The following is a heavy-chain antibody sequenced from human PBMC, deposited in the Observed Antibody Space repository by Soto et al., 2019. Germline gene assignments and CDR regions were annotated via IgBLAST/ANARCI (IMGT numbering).Heavy chain of an antibody. J-gene: IGHJ5*02. D-gene: IGHD2-15*01. Sequence: QVQLVQSGAEVKKPGSSVKVSCKASGGTFSSYTISWVRQAPGQGLEWMGRIIPILGIANYAQKFQGRVTITGDKSTSTAYMELSSLRSEDTAVYYCASLGYCSGGSCDGWFDPWGQGTLVTVSS. V-gene: IGHV1-69*02. CDR1: GGTFSSYT. CDR2: IIPILGIA. CDR3: ASLGYCSGGSCDGWFDP.